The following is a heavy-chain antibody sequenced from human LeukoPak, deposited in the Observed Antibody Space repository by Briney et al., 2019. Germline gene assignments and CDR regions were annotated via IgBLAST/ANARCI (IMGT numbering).Heavy chain of an antibody. V-gene: IGHV3-30*04. CDR3: ARDPMADFDY. CDR2: VSNDGRNK. Sequence: GGSLRLSCAASGFTFSTYAMHWVRQAPGKGLEWVAVVSNDGRNKIYADSVKGRFTISRDNSKNTLFLQMNSLRTEDTAVYYCARDPMADFDYWGQGSLVTVSS. CDR1: GFTFSTYA. J-gene: IGHJ4*02. D-gene: IGHD2-8*01.